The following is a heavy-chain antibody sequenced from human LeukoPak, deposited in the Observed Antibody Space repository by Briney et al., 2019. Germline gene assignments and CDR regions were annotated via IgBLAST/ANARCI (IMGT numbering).Heavy chain of an antibody. CDR3: ARQLVGAIYYYYGMDV. D-gene: IGHD1-26*01. V-gene: IGHV1-46*01. J-gene: IGHJ6*02. CDR1: GYTFTSYY. CDR2: INPSDGNT. Sequence: ALVKVSCKASGYTFTSYYMHWVRQAPGQGLEWMGIINPSDGNTGYAQKFQGRVTMTRNTSISTAYMELSSLRSEDTAVYYCARQLVGAIYYYYGMDVWGQGTTVTVSS.